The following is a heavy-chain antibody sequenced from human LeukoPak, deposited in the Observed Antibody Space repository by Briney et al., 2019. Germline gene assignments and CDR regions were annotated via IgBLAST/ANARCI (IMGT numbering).Heavy chain of an antibody. CDR2: IYRGGTI. V-gene: IGHV4-4*09. CDR1: GGSISDYY. CDR3: ARHWLEAAKTYSYWFDP. D-gene: IGHD6-19*01. Sequence: PSETLSLTCSVSGGSISDYYSSWIRQPPGKGLEWIGYIYRGGTINYNPSVKSRVTMSLDTSKNQISLMLNSVTAADTAIYYCARHWLEAAKTYSYWFDPWGQGTLVTVSS. J-gene: IGHJ5*02.